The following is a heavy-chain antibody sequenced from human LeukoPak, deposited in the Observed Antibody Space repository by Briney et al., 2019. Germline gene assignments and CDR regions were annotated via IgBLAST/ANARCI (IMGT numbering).Heavy chain of an antibody. Sequence: SVKVSCKASGYTFTSYGIIWVRQAPGQGLEWMGRIIPIFGTANYAQKFQGRVTIITDESTSTAYMELSSLRSEDTAVYYCARVDKYSGSHHWGQGTLVTVSS. CDR1: GYTFTSYG. J-gene: IGHJ5*02. CDR2: IIPIFGTA. CDR3: ARVDKYSGSHH. V-gene: IGHV1-69*05. D-gene: IGHD1-26*01.